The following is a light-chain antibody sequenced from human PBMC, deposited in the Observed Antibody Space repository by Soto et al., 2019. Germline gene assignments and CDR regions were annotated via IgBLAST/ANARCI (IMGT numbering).Light chain of an antibody. CDR2: GAS. Sequence: EIVMTQSPATLSVSPGERATLSCRASQSVGSNLAWFQQKPGQAPRLLVYGASTRATGVPGRFSGSGSGTEITLTITSLQSEDFAVYYCQQHNYWPSFGQGTKLEIK. CDR1: QSVGSN. V-gene: IGKV3-15*01. J-gene: IGKJ2*01. CDR3: QQHNYWPS.